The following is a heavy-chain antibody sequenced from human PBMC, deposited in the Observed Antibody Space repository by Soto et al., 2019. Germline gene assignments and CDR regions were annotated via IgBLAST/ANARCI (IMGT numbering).Heavy chain of an antibody. CDR2: IYSGGST. Sequence: EVQLVESGGGLIQPGGSLRLSCEASGFTVSSNYMSWVRQAPGKGLEWVSVIYSGGSTNYADSVKGRFTISRDTPKNTLYLQMNSLRAEDTAVYYGARLPAFCGGDCPDYWGQGTLVTVSS. V-gene: IGHV3-53*01. CDR3: ARLPAFCGGDCPDY. J-gene: IGHJ4*02. CDR1: GFTVSSNY. D-gene: IGHD2-21*02.